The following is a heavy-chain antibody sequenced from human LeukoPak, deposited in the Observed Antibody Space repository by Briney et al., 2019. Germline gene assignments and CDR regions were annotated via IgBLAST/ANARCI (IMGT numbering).Heavy chain of an antibody. CDR3: ARARSRPDY. J-gene: IGHJ4*02. CDR1: GFTFSSSI. CDR2: ISYDGAKK. Sequence: PGGSLRLSCAAAGFTFSSSIMDWVRQAPGKGLEWVADISYDGAKKYYADSVKGRFTISRDNAKNSLYLQMNSLRAEDTAVYYCARARSRPDYWGQGTLVTVSS. V-gene: IGHV3-30-3*01. D-gene: IGHD6-13*01.